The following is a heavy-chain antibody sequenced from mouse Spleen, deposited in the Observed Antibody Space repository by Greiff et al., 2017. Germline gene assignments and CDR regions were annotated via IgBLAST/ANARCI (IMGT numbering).Heavy chain of an antibody. CDR3: AKNYYGSSYWYFDV. V-gene: IGHV2-5*01. Sequence: VKLQESGPGLVQPSQSLSITCTVSGFSLTSYGVHWVRQSPGKGLEWLGVIWRGGSTDYTAAFMSRLSITKDNSKSQVFFKMNSLQADDTAIYYCAKNYYGSSYWYFDVWGAGTTVTGSS. J-gene: IGHJ1*01. CDR2: IWRGGST. D-gene: IGHD1-1*01. CDR1: GFSLTSYG.